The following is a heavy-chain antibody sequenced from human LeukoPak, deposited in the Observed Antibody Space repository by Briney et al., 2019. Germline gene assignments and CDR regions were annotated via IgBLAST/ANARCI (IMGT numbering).Heavy chain of an antibody. Sequence: PSETLSLTCTVSGGSISSYYWSWIRQPPGKGLEWIGYIYYSGSTNYNPSLKSRVTISVDTSKNQFSLKLSSVTAADTAVYYCARVAWSTKYYFDYWGQGTLVAVSS. CDR3: ARVAWSTKYYFDY. D-gene: IGHD2-8*01. J-gene: IGHJ4*02. V-gene: IGHV4-59*01. CDR1: GGSISSYY. CDR2: IYYSGST.